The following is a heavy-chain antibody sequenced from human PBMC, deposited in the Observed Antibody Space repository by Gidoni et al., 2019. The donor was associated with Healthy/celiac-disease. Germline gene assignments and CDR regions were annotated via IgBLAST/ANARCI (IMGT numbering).Heavy chain of an antibody. D-gene: IGHD6-13*01. J-gene: IGHJ6*02. CDR1: GGSFRGYY. CDR3: ARGRSSSWPYYYYYGMDV. Sequence: QVQLQQWGAGLLKPSETLSLTCAVYGGSFRGYYCSWIRQPPGKGLEWIGEINHSGSTNYNPSLKSRVTISVDTSKNQFSLKLSSVTAADTAVYYCARGRSSSWPYYYYYGMDVWGQGTTVTVSS. V-gene: IGHV4-34*01. CDR2: INHSGST.